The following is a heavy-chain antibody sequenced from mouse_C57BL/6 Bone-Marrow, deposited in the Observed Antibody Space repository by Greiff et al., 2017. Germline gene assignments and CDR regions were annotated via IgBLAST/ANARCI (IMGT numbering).Heavy chain of an antibody. V-gene: IGHV14-1*01. CDR3: KEYGYCNYADRAIDY. CDR1: GFNIKDYY. CDR2: IDPEDGDT. D-gene: IGHD2-10*02. J-gene: IGHJ4*01. Sequence: VQLQQSGAELVRPGASVKLSCTASGFNIKDYYMHWVKQRPEQGLEWIGRIDPEDGDTEYAPKFQGKATMTADTSSNTAYLQLSSLTSEATAVYYCKEYGYCNYADRAIDYWGQGTSVTVSS.